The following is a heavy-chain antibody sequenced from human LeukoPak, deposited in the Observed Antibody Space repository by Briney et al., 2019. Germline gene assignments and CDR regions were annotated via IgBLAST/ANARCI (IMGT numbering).Heavy chain of an antibody. J-gene: IGHJ6*02. Sequence: ASVKVSCKASGYTFTGYYMHWVRQAPGQGLEWMGWINPNSGGTNYAQKFQGRVTMTRDTSISTAYMELSRLRSDDTAVYYCARGDPGMGYCGMDVWGQGTTVTVSS. V-gene: IGHV1-2*02. CDR2: INPNSGGT. CDR3: ARGDPGMGYCGMDV. CDR1: GYTFTGYY. D-gene: IGHD6-13*01.